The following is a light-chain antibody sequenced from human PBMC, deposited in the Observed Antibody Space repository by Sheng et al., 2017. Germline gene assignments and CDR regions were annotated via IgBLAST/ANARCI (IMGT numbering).Light chain of an antibody. CDR3: QQYDSPPNT. V-gene: IGKV3-20*01. J-gene: IGKJ2*01. Sequence: ESVLTQSPGTLSLSPGERATLSCRASQRIYGASRRATGIPDRFSGSGSGTDFTLTIARLEPEDFAVYYCQQYDSPPNTFGQGTRLEI. CDR2: GAS.